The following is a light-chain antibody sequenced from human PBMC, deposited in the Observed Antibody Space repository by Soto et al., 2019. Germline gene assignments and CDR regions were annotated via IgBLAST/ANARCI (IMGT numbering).Light chain of an antibody. V-gene: IGLV2-14*03. Sequence: QSALTQPASVSGSLCQSITISCTGTSSDVGGYNYVSWYQHHPGKAPKLMIYDVSNRPSGVSNRFSGSKSGNTATLTISGLQAEDETDYYCSSYTSSNTVLFGGGTKVTVL. CDR1: SSDVGGYNY. CDR2: DVS. CDR3: SSYTSSNTVL. J-gene: IGLJ2*01.